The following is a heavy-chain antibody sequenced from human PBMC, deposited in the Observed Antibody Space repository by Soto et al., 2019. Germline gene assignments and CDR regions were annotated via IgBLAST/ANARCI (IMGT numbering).Heavy chain of an antibody. Sequence: GGSLRLSCAASGFTFSSYGMHWVRQAPGKGLEWVAVIWYDGSNKYYADSVKGRFTISRDNSKNTLYLQMNSLRAEDTAVYYCARDFNWNDEIGHNWFDPWGQGTLVTVSS. CDR1: GFTFSSYG. CDR2: IWYDGSNK. CDR3: ARDFNWNDEIGHNWFDP. V-gene: IGHV3-33*01. J-gene: IGHJ5*02. D-gene: IGHD1-20*01.